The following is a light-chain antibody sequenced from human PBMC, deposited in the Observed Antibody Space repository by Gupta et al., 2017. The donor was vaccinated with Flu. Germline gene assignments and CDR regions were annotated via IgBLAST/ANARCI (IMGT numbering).Light chain of an antibody. CDR1: ALPKHY. CDR2: KDS. CDR3: QSADSSGTYV. Sequence: SYELTQPPSVSVSPGQTARITCSGDALPKHYAYWYQQKPGQAPVLVMYKDSERPSGIPERFSGSSSGTTVTLTISGVQAEDEADYYCQSADSSGTYVFGTGTKVTVL. V-gene: IGLV3-25*02. J-gene: IGLJ1*01.